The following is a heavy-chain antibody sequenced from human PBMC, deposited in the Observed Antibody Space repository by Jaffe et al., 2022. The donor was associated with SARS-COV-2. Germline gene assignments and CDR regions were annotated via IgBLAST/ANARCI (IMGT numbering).Heavy chain of an antibody. CDR3: ARPNQVAGLYHGFDV. D-gene: IGHD2-15*01. CDR2: VDGSGGSI. V-gene: IGHV3-11*01. Sequence: QVQLVESGGGLVKPGGSLRLSCAASGFKFSDYFMAWVRQAPGKRLEWVSYVDGSGGSIYYGDSVKGRVTISRDNAKSSLFLQMNSLRDEDTAVYYCARPNQVAGLYHGFDVWGQGTTVTVSS. CDR1: GFKFSDYF. J-gene: IGHJ6*02.